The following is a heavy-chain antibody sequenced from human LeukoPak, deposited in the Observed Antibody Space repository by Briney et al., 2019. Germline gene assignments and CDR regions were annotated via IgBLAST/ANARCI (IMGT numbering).Heavy chain of an antibody. CDR1: GGSISSYY. D-gene: IGHD3-9*01. CDR2: IYTSGST. V-gene: IGHV4-4*07. CDR3: ARRDLYYDILTGYYTDAFDI. Sequence: SETLSLTCTVPGGSISSYYWSWIRQPAGEGLEWIGRIYTSGSTNYNPSLKSRVTMSVDTSKNQFSLKLSSVTAADTAVYYCARRDLYYDILTGYYTDAFDIWGQGTMVTVSS. J-gene: IGHJ3*02.